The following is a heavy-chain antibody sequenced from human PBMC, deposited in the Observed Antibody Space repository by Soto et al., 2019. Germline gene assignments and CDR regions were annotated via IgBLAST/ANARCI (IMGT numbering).Heavy chain of an antibody. V-gene: IGHV3-21*01. CDR1: GFTFISYS. CDR3: ARARLYYYGSGSYYDRGAFDI. D-gene: IGHD3-10*01. Sequence: GGSLRLSCAASGFTFISYSMNWVRQAPWKGLEWVSSISSSSSYIYYADSVKGRFTISRDNAKNSLYLQMNSLRAEDTAVYYCARARLYYYGSGSYYDRGAFDIWGQGTMVTVSS. CDR2: ISSSSSYI. J-gene: IGHJ3*02.